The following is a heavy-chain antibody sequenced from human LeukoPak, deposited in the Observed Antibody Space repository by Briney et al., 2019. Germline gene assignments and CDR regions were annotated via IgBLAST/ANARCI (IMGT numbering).Heavy chain of an antibody. Sequence: KSSETLSLTCAVYGGSFSGYYWSWIRQPPGKGLEWIGEINHSESTNYNPSLKSRVTISVDTSKNQFSLKLSSVTAADTAVYYCARRYSSGWYDGGADYFDYWGQGTLVTVSS. V-gene: IGHV4-34*01. J-gene: IGHJ4*02. CDR3: ARRYSSGWYDGGADYFDY. CDR1: GGSFSGYY. CDR2: INHSEST. D-gene: IGHD6-19*01.